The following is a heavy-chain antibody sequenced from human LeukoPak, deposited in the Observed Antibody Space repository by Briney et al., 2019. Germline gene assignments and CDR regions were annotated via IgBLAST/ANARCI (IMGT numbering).Heavy chain of an antibody. CDR1: GGSISSRSYY. Sequence: SETLSLTCTVSGGSISSRSYYWGWIRQPPGKGLEWIGSIYYSGSTYYNPSLKSRVTISVDTSKNQFSLKLSSVTAADTAVYYCARHPREVAGFTIDYWGQGTLVTVSS. V-gene: IGHV4-39*01. D-gene: IGHD3-10*01. CDR2: IYYSGST. J-gene: IGHJ4*02. CDR3: ARHPREVAGFTIDY.